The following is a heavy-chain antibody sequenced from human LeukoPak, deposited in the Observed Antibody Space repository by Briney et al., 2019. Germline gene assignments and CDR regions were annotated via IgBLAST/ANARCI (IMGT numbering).Heavy chain of an antibody. Sequence: SETLSLTCTVSGGSISSGDYYWSWIRQPPGKGLEWIGYIYYSGSTYYNPSLKSRVTISVDTSKNQFSLKLSSVTAADTVVYYCAALVAATGMVPYWGQGTLVTVSS. D-gene: IGHD2-15*01. CDR2: IYYSGST. CDR1: GGSISSGDYY. V-gene: IGHV4-30-4*01. CDR3: AALVAATGMVPY. J-gene: IGHJ4*02.